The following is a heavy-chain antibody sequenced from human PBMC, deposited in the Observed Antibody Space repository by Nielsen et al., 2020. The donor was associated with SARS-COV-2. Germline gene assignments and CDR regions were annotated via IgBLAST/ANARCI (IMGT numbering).Heavy chain of an antibody. Sequence: GGSLRLSCAASGFTFDDYAMHWVRQAPGKGLGWVSGISWNSGSIGYADSVKGRFTISRDNAKNSLYLQMNSLRAEDTALYYCACSGWFDPWGQGTLVTVSS. D-gene: IGHD3-10*02. CDR1: GFTFDDYA. CDR3: ACSGWFDP. J-gene: IGHJ5*02. CDR2: ISWNSGSI. V-gene: IGHV3-9*01.